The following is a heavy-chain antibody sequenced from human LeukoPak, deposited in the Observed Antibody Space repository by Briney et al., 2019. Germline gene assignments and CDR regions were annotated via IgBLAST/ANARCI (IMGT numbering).Heavy chain of an antibody. Sequence: PGGSLRLSCVASGFTFSDSWMSWVRQAPGKGLEWVANMNQDGSERDYVDSVKGRFTISRDNARNSLYLQMSSLRAEDTAVYYCATYTHWVAGDVWGQGTTVTVSS. J-gene: IGHJ6*02. V-gene: IGHV3-7*01. CDR3: ATYTHWVAGDV. D-gene: IGHD3-16*01. CDR2: MNQDGSER. CDR1: GFTFSDSW.